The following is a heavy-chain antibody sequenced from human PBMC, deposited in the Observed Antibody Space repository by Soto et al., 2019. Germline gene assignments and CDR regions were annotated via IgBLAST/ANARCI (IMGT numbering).Heavy chain of an antibody. CDR1: GGTFSSYA. D-gene: IGHD1-1*01. Sequence: QVQLVQSGAEVKKPESSVKVSCKASGGTFSSYAISWVRQAPGQGLEWMGGIIPIFGTANYAQKFQGRVTITADESTSTAYMELSSLRSEDTAVYYCARASTTGTTQYYFDYWGQGTLVTVSS. J-gene: IGHJ4*02. V-gene: IGHV1-69*01. CDR2: IIPIFGTA. CDR3: ARASTTGTTQYYFDY.